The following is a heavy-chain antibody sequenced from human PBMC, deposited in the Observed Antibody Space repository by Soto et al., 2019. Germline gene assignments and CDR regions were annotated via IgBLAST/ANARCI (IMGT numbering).Heavy chain of an antibody. CDR3: ATEGFGGSYFAY. J-gene: IGHJ4*02. CDR2: IIPLSGTA. CDR1: GGTLSNYV. Sequence: ASVKASCKASGGTLSNYVINWIRQAPGQGLEWMGGIIPLSGTAKYKQKFQGRVTITADESTSTAYLALTSVTADDTAVYFCATEGFGGSYFAYWGQGTLGT. V-gene: IGHV1-69*13. D-gene: IGHD1-26*01.